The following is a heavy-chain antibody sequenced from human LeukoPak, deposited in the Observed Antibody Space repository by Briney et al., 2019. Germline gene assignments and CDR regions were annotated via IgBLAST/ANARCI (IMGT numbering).Heavy chain of an antibody. CDR2: ICYSGST. CDR1: GGSISSYY. Sequence: SETLSLTCTVSGGSISSYYWSWIRQPPGKGLEWIGYICYSGSTNYNPSLKSRVTISVDTSKNQFSLKLSSVTAADTAVYYCARVWCSSTSCYPVGYYFDYWGQGTLVTVSS. CDR3: ARVWCSSTSCYPVGYYFDY. V-gene: IGHV4-59*01. D-gene: IGHD2-2*01. J-gene: IGHJ4*02.